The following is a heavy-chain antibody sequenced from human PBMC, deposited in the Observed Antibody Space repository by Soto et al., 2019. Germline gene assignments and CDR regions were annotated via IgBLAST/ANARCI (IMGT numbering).Heavy chain of an antibody. Sequence: GGSLRLSCAASGFTFSSYAMHWVRQAPGKGLEWVAVISYDGSNKYYADSVKGRFTISRDNSKNTLYLQMNSLRAEDTAVYYCARAANDYGDYGGAFDIWGQGTMVTVSS. J-gene: IGHJ3*02. V-gene: IGHV3-30*04. CDR1: GFTFSSYA. CDR2: ISYDGSNK. D-gene: IGHD4-17*01. CDR3: ARAANDYGDYGGAFDI.